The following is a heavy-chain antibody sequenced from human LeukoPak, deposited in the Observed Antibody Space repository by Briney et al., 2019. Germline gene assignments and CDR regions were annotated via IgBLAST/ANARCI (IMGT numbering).Heavy chain of an antibody. CDR2: IRYDGSNK. J-gene: IGHJ3*02. CDR3: AKGPNYDILTGWRKTHNAFDI. D-gene: IGHD3-9*01. CDR1: GFTFSSYG. Sequence: GGSLRLSCAASGFTFSSYGMHWVRQAPGKGLEWVAFIRYDGSNKYYAGSVKGRFTISRDTSKNTLYLQMNSLRAEDTAVYYCAKGPNYDILTGWRKTHNAFDIWGQGTMVTVSS. V-gene: IGHV3-30*02.